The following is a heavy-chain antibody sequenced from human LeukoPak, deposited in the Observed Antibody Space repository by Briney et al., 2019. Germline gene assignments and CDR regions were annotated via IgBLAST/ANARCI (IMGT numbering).Heavy chain of an antibody. V-gene: IGHV4-34*01. J-gene: IGHJ1*01. D-gene: IGHD6-25*01. Sequence: SETLSLTCAVYGGSFSGYYWSWIRQPPGKGLEWIGEINHSGSTNYNPSLKSRVTISVDTSKNQFSLKLSSVTAEDTAVYYCARGGDSFSEAAFWGQGTLVTASS. CDR3: ARGGDSFSEAAF. CDR1: GGSFSGYY. CDR2: INHSGST.